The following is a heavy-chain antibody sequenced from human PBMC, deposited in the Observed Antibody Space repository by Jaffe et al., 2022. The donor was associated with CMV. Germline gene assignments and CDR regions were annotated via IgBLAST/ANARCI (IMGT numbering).Heavy chain of an antibody. CDR2: IYPGDSDT. Sequence: EVQLVQSGAEVKKPGESLKISCKGSGYSFTSYWIGWVRQMPGKGLEWMGIIYPGDSDTRYSPSFQGQVTISADKSISTAYLQWSSLKASDTAMYYCARQQVELSSYYYYYYMDVWGKGTTVTVSS. V-gene: IGHV5-51*01. J-gene: IGHJ6*03. CDR3: ARQQVELSSYYYYYYMDV. CDR1: GYSFTSYW. D-gene: IGHD1-1*01.